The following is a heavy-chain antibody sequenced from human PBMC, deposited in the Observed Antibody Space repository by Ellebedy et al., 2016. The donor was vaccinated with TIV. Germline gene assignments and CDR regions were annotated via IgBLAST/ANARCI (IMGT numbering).Heavy chain of an antibody. J-gene: IGHJ3*02. CDR1: GFTFSNYA. D-gene: IGHD4-17*01. V-gene: IGHV3-23*01. Sequence: GESLKISXAASGFTFSNYAMMWLRQAPGKGLEWVSAIWSSGMTTSYADSVKGRFTISRDNSKNTLYLQMNSLRAEDTAVYYCAKDPNGDYVGAFDIWGQGTMVTVSS. CDR2: IWSSGMTT. CDR3: AKDPNGDYVGAFDI.